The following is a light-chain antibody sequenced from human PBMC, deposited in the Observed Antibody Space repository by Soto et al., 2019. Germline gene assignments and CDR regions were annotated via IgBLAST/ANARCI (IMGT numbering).Light chain of an antibody. CDR3: QSYHSSYPYV. CDR2: EDN. V-gene: IGLV6-57*03. CDR1: GGSITSGY. Sequence: NFMLTQPHSVSESPGKTVTISCTRSGGSITSGYVQWYQQRPGSAPTTVIYEDNQRPSGVPDRFSGSIDSSSNSASLTISGLKTEHEADYYCQSYHSSYPYVFGTGTKLTVL. J-gene: IGLJ1*01.